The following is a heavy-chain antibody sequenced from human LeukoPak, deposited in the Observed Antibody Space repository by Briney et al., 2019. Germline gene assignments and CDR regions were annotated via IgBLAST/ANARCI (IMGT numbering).Heavy chain of an antibody. Sequence: SETLSLTCTVSGGSISSGGYCWSWIRQHPGKGLEWIGYIYYSGSTYYNPSLKSRVTISVDTSKNQFSLKLSSVTAADTAVYYCASGSGIGELVYWGQGTLVTVSS. J-gene: IGHJ4*02. V-gene: IGHV4-31*03. D-gene: IGHD3-10*01. CDR3: ASGSGIGELVY. CDR2: IYYSGST. CDR1: GGSISSGGYC.